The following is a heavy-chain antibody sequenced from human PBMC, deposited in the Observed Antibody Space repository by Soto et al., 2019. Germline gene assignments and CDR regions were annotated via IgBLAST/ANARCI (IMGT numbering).Heavy chain of an antibody. Sequence: GGSLRLSCAASGFTFSGSAMHWVRQASGKGLEWVGRNRSKANSYATAYAASVKGRFTISRDDSKNTAYLQMNSLKTEDTSVYYCTRTEYCEDAFDIWGQGTMVTVSS. CDR2: NRSKANSYAT. CDR1: GFTFSGSA. D-gene: IGHD2-8*02. CDR3: TRTEYCEDAFDI. J-gene: IGHJ3*02. V-gene: IGHV3-73*01.